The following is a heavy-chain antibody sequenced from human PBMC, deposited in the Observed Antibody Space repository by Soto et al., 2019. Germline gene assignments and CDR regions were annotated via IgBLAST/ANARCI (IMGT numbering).Heavy chain of an antibody. CDR1: GGSFSGYY. CDR3: ARRDAYDYVWGSYRPNWFDP. CDR2: INHSGST. Sequence: LSLTCAVYGGSFSGYYWSWIRQPPGKGLEWIGEINHSGSTNYNPSLKSRVTISVDTSKNQFSLKLSSVTAADTAVYYCARRDAYDYVWGSYRPNWFDPWGQGTLVTVSS. J-gene: IGHJ5*02. D-gene: IGHD3-16*02. V-gene: IGHV4-34*01.